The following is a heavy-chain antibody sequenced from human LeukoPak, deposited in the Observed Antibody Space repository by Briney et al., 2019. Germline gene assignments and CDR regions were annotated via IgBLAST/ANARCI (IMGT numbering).Heavy chain of an antibody. CDR2: ISSSSSYI. CDR3: AKDGVRVTPYYYYYMDV. V-gene: IGHV3-21*01. Sequence: GGSLRLSCAASGFTFSSYGMHWVRQAPGKGLEWVSSISSSSSYIYYADSVKGRFTISRDNSKNTLYLQMNSLRAEDTAVYYCAKDGVRVTPYYYYYMDVWGKGTTVTISS. CDR1: GFTFSSYG. D-gene: IGHD2-21*02. J-gene: IGHJ6*03.